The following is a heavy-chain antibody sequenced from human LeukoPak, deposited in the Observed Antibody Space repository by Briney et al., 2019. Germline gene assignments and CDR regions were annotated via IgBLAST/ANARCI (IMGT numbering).Heavy chain of an antibody. Sequence: GSLRLSCAASGFTFSSYSMNWVRQPPGKGLEWIGEINHSGSTNYNPPLKSRVTISVDTSKNQFSLKLSSVTAADTAVYYCARYAYYYGSGSLYWGQGTLVTVSS. V-gene: IGHV4-34*01. D-gene: IGHD3-10*01. CDR1: GFTFSSYS. J-gene: IGHJ4*02. CDR3: ARYAYYYGSGSLY. CDR2: INHSGST.